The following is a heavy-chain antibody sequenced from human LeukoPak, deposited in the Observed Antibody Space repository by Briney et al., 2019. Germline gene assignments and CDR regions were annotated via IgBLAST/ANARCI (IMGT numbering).Heavy chain of an antibody. D-gene: IGHD1-7*01. J-gene: IGHJ4*02. Sequence: SETLSLTCTVSGGSISSSSYYWGWIRQPPGKGLEWIGSIYYSGSTYYNPSLKSRATISVDTSKNQFSLKLSSVTAADTAVYYCAREPGTTRFYFDYWGQGTLVTVSS. CDR1: GGSISSSSYY. CDR2: IYYSGST. V-gene: IGHV4-39*07. CDR3: AREPGTTRFYFDY.